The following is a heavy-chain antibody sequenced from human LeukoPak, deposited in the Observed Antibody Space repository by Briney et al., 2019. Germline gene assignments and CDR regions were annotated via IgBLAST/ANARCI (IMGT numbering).Heavy chain of an antibody. Sequence: GASVKVSCKASGYTFTSFGISWVRQAPGQGLEWMGWISAYNGNTKSAQKFRGRVTMTTDTSTNTAYMELRSLRSDDTAVFYCVRDLGVDTSMIFFDYWGQGTLVTVSS. J-gene: IGHJ4*02. V-gene: IGHV1-18*01. CDR3: VRDLGVDTSMIFFDY. CDR2: ISAYNGNT. CDR1: GYTFTSFG. D-gene: IGHD5-18*01.